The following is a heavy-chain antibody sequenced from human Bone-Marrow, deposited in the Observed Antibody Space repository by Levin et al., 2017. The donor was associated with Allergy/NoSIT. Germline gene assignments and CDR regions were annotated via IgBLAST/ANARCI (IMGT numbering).Heavy chain of an antibody. CDR1: GFTFSSYA. V-gene: IGHV3-30*18. D-gene: IGHD3-3*01. CDR3: AKGPEFWSDYAVDPYYSGMDV. Sequence: GGSLRLSCVVSGFTFSSYAMHWVRQAPGKGLEWAAVISYDGSNKFYADSMRGRFTISRDNSKNTLYLHMNSLRAEDTAVYYCAKGPEFWSDYAVDPYYSGMDVWGQGTTVTVSS. CDR2: ISYDGSNK. J-gene: IGHJ6*02.